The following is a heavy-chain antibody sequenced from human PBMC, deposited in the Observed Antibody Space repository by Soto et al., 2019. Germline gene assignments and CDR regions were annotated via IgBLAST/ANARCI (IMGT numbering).Heavy chain of an antibody. CDR3: ARADGFYFDY. Sequence: ASVKVCCKASGYTFTVYDMHWARQAPGQGLEWMGWINPNSGGTNYAQKFQGWVTMTRDTSISTAYMELSRLRSDDTAVYYCARADGFYFDYWGQGTLVTVSS. CDR2: INPNSGGT. V-gene: IGHV1-2*04. J-gene: IGHJ4*02. D-gene: IGHD5-12*01. CDR1: GYTFTVYD.